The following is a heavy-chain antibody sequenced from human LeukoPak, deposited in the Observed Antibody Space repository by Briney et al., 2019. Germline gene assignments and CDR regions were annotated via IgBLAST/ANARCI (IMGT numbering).Heavy chain of an antibody. J-gene: IGHJ4*02. V-gene: IGHV4-34*01. Sequence: MPSETLSLTCAVYGGSFSGYYWSWIRQPPGKGLEWIGEINHSGSTNYNPSLKSRVTISVDTSKNQFSLKLSSVTAADTAVYYCATTDGVWGSYRPGGWGQGTLVTVSS. D-gene: IGHD3-16*02. CDR1: GGSFSGYY. CDR2: INHSGST. CDR3: ATTDGVWGSYRPGG.